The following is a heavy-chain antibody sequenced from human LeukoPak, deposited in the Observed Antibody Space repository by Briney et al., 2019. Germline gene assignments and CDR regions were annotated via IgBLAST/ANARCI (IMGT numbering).Heavy chain of an antibody. V-gene: IGHV3-30-3*01. J-gene: IGHJ3*02. D-gene: IGHD2-2*01. Sequence: GGSLRLSCAASGFTFSSYAMHWVRQAPGKGLEWVAVISYDGSNKYYADSVKGRFTISRDNSKNTLYLQMNSLRAEDTAVYYCARWMEYQLLLDAFDIWGQGTMVTVSS. CDR2: ISYDGSNK. CDR3: ARWMEYQLLLDAFDI. CDR1: GFTFSSYA.